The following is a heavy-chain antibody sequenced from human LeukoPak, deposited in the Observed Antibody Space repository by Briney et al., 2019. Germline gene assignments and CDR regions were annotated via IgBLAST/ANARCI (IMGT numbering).Heavy chain of an antibody. V-gene: IGHV1-18*01. Sequence: ASVKVSCKASGYTFSTYGISWVRQAPGQGLEWMGRISAYNGNTNYAQKFQGRVTMTTDTSTTTAYMELRSLRSDATAVYSCARDRVTYSTSSGVDYWGQGTLVTVSS. CDR3: ARDRVTYSTSSGVDY. CDR2: ISAYNGNT. J-gene: IGHJ4*02. D-gene: IGHD6-6*01. CDR1: GYTFSTYG.